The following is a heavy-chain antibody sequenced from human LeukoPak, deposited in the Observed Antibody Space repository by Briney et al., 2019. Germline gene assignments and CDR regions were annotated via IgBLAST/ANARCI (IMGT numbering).Heavy chain of an antibody. CDR3: ARALTTLTYEGY. Sequence: GGSLRLSCAASGFTFSSCTMHWIRQAPGKGLEWVSSISGSNSYIFYADSVKGRFTVSRDNAKDSLYLQMNSLRAEDTAVYYCARALTTLTYEGYWGQGTLVTVSS. J-gene: IGHJ4*02. D-gene: IGHD1-1*01. V-gene: IGHV3-21*01. CDR1: GFTFSSCT. CDR2: ISGSNSYI.